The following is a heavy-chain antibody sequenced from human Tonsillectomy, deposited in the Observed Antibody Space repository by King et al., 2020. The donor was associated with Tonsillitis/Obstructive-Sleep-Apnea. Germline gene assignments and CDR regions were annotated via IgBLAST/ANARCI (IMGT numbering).Heavy chain of an antibody. Sequence: VQLVDSGGGVVQPGRSLRLSCAASGFTFSSYAMHWVRQAPGKGLEWVAVISYDGSNKYYADSVKGRFTISRDNSKNTLYLQMNSLRAEDTAVYYCARGYSSGWYYFDYWGQGTLVTVSS. V-gene: IGHV3-30*01. CDR3: ARGYSSGWYYFDY. CDR1: GFTFSSYA. CDR2: ISYDGSNK. D-gene: IGHD6-19*01. J-gene: IGHJ4*02.